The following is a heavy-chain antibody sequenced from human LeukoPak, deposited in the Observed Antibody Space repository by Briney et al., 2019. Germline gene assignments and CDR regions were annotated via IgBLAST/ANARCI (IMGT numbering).Heavy chain of an antibody. CDR1: GFTFSSYS. J-gene: IGHJ4*02. CDR3: ARVAAGTRDFDY. V-gene: IGHV3-53*01. D-gene: IGHD6-13*01. Sequence: GGSLRLSCAASGFTFSSYSMNWVRQAPGKGLEWVSVIYSGGSTYYADSVKGRFTISRDNSKNTLYLQMNSLRAEDTAVYYCARVAAGTRDFDYWGQGTLVTVSS. CDR2: IYSGGST.